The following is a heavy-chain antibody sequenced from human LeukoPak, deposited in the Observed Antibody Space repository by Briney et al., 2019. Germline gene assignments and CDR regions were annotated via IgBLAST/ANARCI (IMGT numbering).Heavy chain of an antibody. CDR1: GGSISNSNW. CDR3: AREVAVAGTNYFDY. V-gene: IGHV4-4*02. D-gene: IGHD6-19*01. CDR2: IYHSGST. Sequence: PSETLSLTCAVSGGSISNSNWWSWVRQPPGKGLEWIGEIYHSGSTNYNPSLKSRVTISVDKSKNQFSLKLSSVTAADTAVYYCAREVAVAGTNYFDYWGQGTLVTVSS. J-gene: IGHJ4*02.